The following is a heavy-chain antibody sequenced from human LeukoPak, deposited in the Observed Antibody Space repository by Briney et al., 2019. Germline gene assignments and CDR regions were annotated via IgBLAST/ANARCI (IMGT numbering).Heavy chain of an antibody. D-gene: IGHD6-6*01. Sequence: SLNVSCTASGYAFTGYYIHWVRQAPGQGLEWVGWVNAICGGTNYAQKIQGRVTMTRDTSVSTAHMELSRLRSDDTAVYYCARYLAAPYDAFDIWGQGTMVTVSS. J-gene: IGHJ3*02. CDR2: VNAICGGT. CDR3: ARYLAAPYDAFDI. V-gene: IGHV1-2*02. CDR1: GYAFTGYY.